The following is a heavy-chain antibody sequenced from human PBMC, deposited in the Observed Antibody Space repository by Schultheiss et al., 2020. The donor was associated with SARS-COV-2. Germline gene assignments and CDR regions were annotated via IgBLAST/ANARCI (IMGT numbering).Heavy chain of an antibody. CDR2: ISYDGSNK. CDR3: ARDHVMKHYYDSSGPGSAFDI. Sequence: GGSLRLSCAASGFTFSSYAMHWVRQAPGKGLEWVAVISYDGSNKYYADSVKGRFTISRDNSKNTLYLQMNSLRAEDTAVYYCARDHVMKHYYDSSGPGSAFDIWGQGTMVTVSS. V-gene: IGHV3-30*11. J-gene: IGHJ3*02. CDR1: GFTFSSYA. D-gene: IGHD3-22*01.